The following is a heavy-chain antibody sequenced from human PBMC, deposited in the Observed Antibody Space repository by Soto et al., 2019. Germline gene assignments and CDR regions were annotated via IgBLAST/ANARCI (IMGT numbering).Heavy chain of an antibody. CDR1: GFTFSNAR. V-gene: IGHV3-15*01. Sequence: EVQLVESGGGLVKPGGSLRLSCAASGFTFSNARMSSVRQAPGKGLEWVGRIKSKVDSATTDYAAPVKGRFSISRDDSRNTLYLQMNSLKIEDTAVYYCTTDDPINRNWGQGTLVTVSS. J-gene: IGHJ4*02. CDR3: TTDDPINRN. CDR2: IKSKVDSATT.